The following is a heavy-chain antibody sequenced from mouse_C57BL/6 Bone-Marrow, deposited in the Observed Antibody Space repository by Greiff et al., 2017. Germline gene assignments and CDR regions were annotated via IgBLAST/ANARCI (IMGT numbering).Heavy chain of an antibody. J-gene: IGHJ3*01. CDR2: IYPGSGST. Sequence: QVQLKQPGAELVKPGASVKMSCKASGYTFTSYWITWVKQRPGQGLEWIGDIYPGSGSTNYNEKFKSKATLTVDTSSSTAYMQLSSLTSEDSAVYYCARGGITTVVADAYWGQGTLVTVSA. CDR1: GYTFTSYW. D-gene: IGHD1-1*01. CDR3: ARGGITTVVADAY. V-gene: IGHV1-55*01.